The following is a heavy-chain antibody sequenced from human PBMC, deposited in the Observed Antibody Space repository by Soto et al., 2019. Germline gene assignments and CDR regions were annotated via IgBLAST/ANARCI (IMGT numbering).Heavy chain of an antibody. D-gene: IGHD2-21*02. J-gene: IGHJ4*02. Sequence: QVQLVESGGGLVKPGGSLRLPCAASGFTFSDYYMSWIRQAPGKGLEWVSYISGSGTYTNYGDSVKGRFTISRDNAKNSLYLQMNSLRAEDTAVYYCVRGGSYCGGDCFDYWGQGTLVTGSS. CDR2: ISGSGTYT. V-gene: IGHV3-11*06. CDR1: GFTFSDYY. CDR3: VRGGSYCGGDCFDY.